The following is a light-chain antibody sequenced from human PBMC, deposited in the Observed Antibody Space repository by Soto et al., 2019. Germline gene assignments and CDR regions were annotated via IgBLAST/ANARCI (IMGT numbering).Light chain of an antibody. J-gene: IGLJ1*01. CDR2: GNS. CDR3: QAYDSSLSGYV. V-gene: IGLV1-40*01. CDR1: SSNIGAGYD. Sequence: QSVLTQPPSVSGAPGQRVTISCTGSSSNIGAGYDVHWYQQLPGTAPKLLISGNSNRPSGVPDRFSGSKSGTSASLAITGLQAEDESDYYCQAYDSSLSGYVFRTGTKLTVL.